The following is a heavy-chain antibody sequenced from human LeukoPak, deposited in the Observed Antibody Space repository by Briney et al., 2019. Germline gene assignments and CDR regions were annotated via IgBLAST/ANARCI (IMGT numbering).Heavy chain of an antibody. V-gene: IGHV3-48*03. Sequence: GGSLRLSCAASGFPFSSYEMNWVRQAPGKRLEWVSYISSSGNKIYYAASVKGRFTISRDNAKNSLYLQIASLRAEDTAVYYCARGQRPQYTSTWDNWFDPWGQGTQVTVSS. CDR1: GFPFSSYE. CDR2: ISSSGNKI. CDR3: ARGQRPQYTSTWDNWFDP. D-gene: IGHD2-2*01. J-gene: IGHJ5*02.